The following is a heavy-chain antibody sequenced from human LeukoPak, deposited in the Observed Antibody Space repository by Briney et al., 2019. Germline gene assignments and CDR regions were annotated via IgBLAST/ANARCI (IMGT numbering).Heavy chain of an antibody. Sequence: GGSLRLSCAASGFSFSSYSMNWVRQAPGKGLEWVSSISSSSSYIYYADSVKGRFTISRDNAKNSLYLQMNSLRADDTAVYYCARKLGYCTGASRYVDYWGQGTLVTVSS. CDR3: ARKLGYCTGASRYVDY. CDR2: ISSSSSYI. D-gene: IGHD2-2*01. CDR1: GFSFSSYS. J-gene: IGHJ4*02. V-gene: IGHV3-21*04.